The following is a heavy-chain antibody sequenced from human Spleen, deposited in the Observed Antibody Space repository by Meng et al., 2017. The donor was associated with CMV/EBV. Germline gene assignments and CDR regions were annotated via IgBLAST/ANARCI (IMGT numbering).Heavy chain of an antibody. CDR2: INPNSGGT. V-gene: IGHV1-2*02. CDR1: GYTFTDHF. CDR3: ARLPYTITIFGGLTSYGMDV. J-gene: IGHJ6*02. Sequence: ASVKVSCKASGYTFTDHFIHWVRQAPGQGLEWMGWINPNSGGTNYAHNFHGRVTVTRDTSISTAYMELSRLRSDDTAVYYCARLPYTITIFGGLTSYGMDVWGQGTTVTVSS. D-gene: IGHD3-3*01.